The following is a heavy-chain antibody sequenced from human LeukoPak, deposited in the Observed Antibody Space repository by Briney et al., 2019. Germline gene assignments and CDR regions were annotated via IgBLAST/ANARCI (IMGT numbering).Heavy chain of an antibody. J-gene: IGHJ3*02. D-gene: IGHD6-13*01. CDR1: GDSVSSNSAA. CDR2: TYYRSKWCN. V-gene: IGHV6-1*01. CDR3: ARTGAAAVKGAFDI. Sequence: SQTLSLTCAISGDSVSSNSAAWNWIRQSPSRGLEWLGRTYYRSKWCNDYAVSVKSRITINPDTSKNQFSLQLNSVTPEDTAVYYCARTGAAAVKGAFDIWGQGTMVTVSS.